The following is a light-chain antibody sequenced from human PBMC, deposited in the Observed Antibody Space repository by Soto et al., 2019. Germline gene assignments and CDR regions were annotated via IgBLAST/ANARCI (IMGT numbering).Light chain of an antibody. V-gene: IGLV2-14*01. J-gene: IGLJ3*02. CDR3: SSYVGNNNLV. CDR2: EVS. Sequence: QSALTQPASVSGSPGQSITISCTGTSSDVGDYNYVSWYQQHPGKAPKVMIYEVSHRPSGVSNRFSGSKSGNTASLTISGLQAEDEADYFCSSYVGNNNLVFGGGTKLTVL. CDR1: SSDVGDYNY.